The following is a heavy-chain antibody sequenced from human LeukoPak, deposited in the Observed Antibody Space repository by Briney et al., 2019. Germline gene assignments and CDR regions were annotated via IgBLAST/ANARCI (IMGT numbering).Heavy chain of an antibody. CDR1: GYTFTSYD. V-gene: IGHV1-8*01. J-gene: IGHJ6*02. D-gene: IGHD1-14*01. CDR3: AREPRGYYGMDV. Sequence: ASVKVSCKASGYTFTSYDINWVRQATGQGLEWMGWMNPNSGNTGYAQKFQGRATMTRNTSISTAYMELSSLRSEDTAVYYCAREPRGYYGMDVWGQGTTVTVSS. CDR2: MNPNSGNT.